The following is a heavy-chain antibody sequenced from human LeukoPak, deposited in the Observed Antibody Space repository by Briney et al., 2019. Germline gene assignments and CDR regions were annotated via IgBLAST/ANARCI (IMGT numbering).Heavy chain of an antibody. Sequence: SETLSLTCTVSGYSISSSYYWGWIRQPPGQGLEWFGSIYHSGSTYYNPSLKSRVTISVDTSKNQFSLKLSSVTAADTAVYYCASRRYSYAIDYWGQGTLVTVSS. CDR3: ASRRYSYAIDY. J-gene: IGHJ4*02. CDR2: IYHSGST. CDR1: GYSISSSYY. V-gene: IGHV4-38-2*02. D-gene: IGHD5-18*01.